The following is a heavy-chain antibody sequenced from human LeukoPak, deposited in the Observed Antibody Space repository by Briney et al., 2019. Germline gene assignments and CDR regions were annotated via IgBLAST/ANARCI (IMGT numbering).Heavy chain of an antibody. D-gene: IGHD3-9*01. V-gene: IGHV3-15*01. CDR3: TTDRDYDILTGIPRRGFLDY. CDR2: IKSKTDGGTT. J-gene: IGHJ4*02. CDR1: GFTFSNAW. Sequence: PGGSLRLSCAASGFTFSNAWMSWVRQAPGKGLEWVGRIKSKTDGGTTDYVAPVKGRFTISRDESKNTLYLQMNSLKTEDTAVYYCTTDRDYDILTGIPRRGFLDYWGQGTLVTVSS.